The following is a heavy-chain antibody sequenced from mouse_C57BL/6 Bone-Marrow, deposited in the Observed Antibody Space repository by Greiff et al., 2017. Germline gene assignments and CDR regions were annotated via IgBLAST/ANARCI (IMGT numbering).Heavy chain of an antibody. CDR1: GYTFTSYD. V-gene: IGHV1-85*01. D-gene: IGHD3-2*02. CDR2: IYPRDGNT. Sequence: QVQLQQSGPELVKPGASVKLSCKASGYTFTSYDINWVKQRPGQGLEWIGWIYPRDGNTKYNEKFQGKATLTVDTSSSTAYMELHSLTSEDAAVYFCATIAASGFDYWGQGTTLTVSS. J-gene: IGHJ2*01. CDR3: ATIAASGFDY.